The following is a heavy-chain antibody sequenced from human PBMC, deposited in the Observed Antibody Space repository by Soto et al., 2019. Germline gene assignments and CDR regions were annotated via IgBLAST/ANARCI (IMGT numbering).Heavy chain of an antibody. CDR1: GYTFTGYY. CDR2: INPNSGGT. Sequence: GASVKVSCKASGYTFTGYYMHWVRQAPGQGLEWMGWINPNSGGTNYAQKFQGRVTMTRDNAKNSLYLQMNSLRAEDTAVYYCARGDYYYYGMDVWGQGTTVTVSS. J-gene: IGHJ6*02. CDR3: ARGDYYYYGMDV. V-gene: IGHV1-2*02.